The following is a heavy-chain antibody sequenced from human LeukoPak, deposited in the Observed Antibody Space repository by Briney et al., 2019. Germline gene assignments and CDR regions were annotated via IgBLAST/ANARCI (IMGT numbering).Heavy chain of an antibody. V-gene: IGHV3-43*02. J-gene: IGHJ6*02. CDR2: ISGDSHST. Sequence: PGGSLRLSCAASGFSFDDYAMHWVRQAPGKGLEWVSLISGDSHSTFYADSVKGRFTISRDNSKTSLYLQMNSLRNDDTALYYCARDTEGYIYGYYYYGMDVWGQGTTVTVSS. CDR1: GFSFDDYA. D-gene: IGHD5-18*01. CDR3: ARDTEGYIYGYYYYGMDV.